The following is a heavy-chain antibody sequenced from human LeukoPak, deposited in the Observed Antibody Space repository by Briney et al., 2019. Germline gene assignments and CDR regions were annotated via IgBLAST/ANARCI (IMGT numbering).Heavy chain of an antibody. V-gene: IGHV3-43*01. CDR2: ISWDGGSP. Sequence: GGSLRLSRAASGFTFDDYTMHWVRQAPGKGLEWVSLISWDGGSPYYADSVKGRFTITRDNSQNSLYLQMNSLRADDTAVYYCARDRSGDDDFWGGYYTNYFDPWGQGTLVTVSS. CDR1: GFTFDDYT. J-gene: IGHJ5*02. CDR3: ARDRSGDDDFWGGYYTNYFDP. D-gene: IGHD3-3*01.